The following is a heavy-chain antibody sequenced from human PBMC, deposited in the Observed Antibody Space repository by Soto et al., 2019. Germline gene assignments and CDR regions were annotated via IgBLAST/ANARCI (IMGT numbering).Heavy chain of an antibody. J-gene: IGHJ4*02. CDR1: GYTFTSYG. CDR2: ISAYNGNT. V-gene: IGHV1-18*01. Sequence: ASVKVSCKAPGYTFTSYGISWVRQAPGQGLEWMGWISAYNGNTNYAQKLQGRVTMTTDTSTSTAYMELRSLRSDDTAIYYCARDLGYYASGAVDYWGQRTLVTVSS. D-gene: IGHD3-10*01. CDR3: ARDLGYYASGAVDY.